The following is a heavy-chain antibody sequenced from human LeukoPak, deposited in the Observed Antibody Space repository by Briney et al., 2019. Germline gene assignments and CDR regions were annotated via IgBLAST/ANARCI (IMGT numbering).Heavy chain of an antibody. CDR2: IYYSGST. Sequence: PSETLSLTCTVSGDSISGGSYYWTWIHQHPGKGLEWIGYIYYSGSTYYNPSLKSRITISIDTSKNQFSLRLSSVTAADTAVYYCARGPYFDYWGQGTLVTVSS. CDR1: GDSISGGSYY. J-gene: IGHJ4*02. CDR3: ARGPYFDY. V-gene: IGHV4-31*03.